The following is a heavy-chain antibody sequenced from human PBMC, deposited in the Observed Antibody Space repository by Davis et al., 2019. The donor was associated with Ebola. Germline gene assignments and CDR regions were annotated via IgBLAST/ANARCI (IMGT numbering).Heavy chain of an antibody. D-gene: IGHD2/OR15-2a*01. CDR2: ISSGGKT. CDR3: ASLATSTSGFDY. Sequence: GESLKISCTVSGLADTINYMTWVRQPPGKGLEWVSTISSGGKTYYSKSVRGRFTISRPASKNVLYLQMTSLRPEDTALYFCASLATSTSGFDYWGQGTVVTVSS. J-gene: IGHJ4*02. CDR1: GLADTINY. V-gene: IGHV3-53*04.